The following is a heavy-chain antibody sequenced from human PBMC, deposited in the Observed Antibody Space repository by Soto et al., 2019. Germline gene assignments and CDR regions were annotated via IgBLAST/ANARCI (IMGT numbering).Heavy chain of an antibody. D-gene: IGHD5-12*01. Sequence: QVQLQESGPGLVKPSGTLSLTCAVSGGSISSSNWWSWVRQPPGKGLEWIGEIYHSGSTNYDLALNSRVTISVHKSKTQFSLKLSSVTAADTAVYYWARAVATITLYYFDYWGQGTLVTVSS. J-gene: IGHJ4*02. CDR3: ARAVATITLYYFDY. CDR1: GGSISSSNW. CDR2: IYHSGST. V-gene: IGHV4-4*02.